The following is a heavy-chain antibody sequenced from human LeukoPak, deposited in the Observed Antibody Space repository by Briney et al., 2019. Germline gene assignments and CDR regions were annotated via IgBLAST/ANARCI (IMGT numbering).Heavy chain of an antibody. CDR3: KYYYYGMDV. CDR2: INPNSGGT. Sequence: ASVKVSCKASGYTFTSYDINWVRQAPGQGLEWMGWINPNSGGTNYAQKFQGRVTMTRDTSISTAYMELSRLRSDDTAVYYCKYYYYGMDVWGQGTTVTVSS. V-gene: IGHV1-2*02. CDR1: GYTFTSYD. J-gene: IGHJ6*02.